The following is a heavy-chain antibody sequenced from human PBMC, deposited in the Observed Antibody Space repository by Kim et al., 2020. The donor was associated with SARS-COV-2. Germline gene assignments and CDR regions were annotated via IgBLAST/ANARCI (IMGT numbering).Heavy chain of an antibody. V-gene: IGHV4-39*01. Sequence: SETLSLTCTVSGGSISSSSYYWGWIRQPPGKGLEWIGSIYYSGSTYYNPSLKSRVTISVDTSKNQFSLKLSSVTAADTAVYYCARQRIQLWSWFDPWGQGTLVTVSS. J-gene: IGHJ5*02. CDR1: GGSISSSSYY. CDR3: ARQRIQLWSWFDP. CDR2: IYYSGST. D-gene: IGHD5-18*01.